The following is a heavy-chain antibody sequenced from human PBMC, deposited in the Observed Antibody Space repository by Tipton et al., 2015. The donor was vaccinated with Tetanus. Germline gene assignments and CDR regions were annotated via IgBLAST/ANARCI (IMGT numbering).Heavy chain of an antibody. Sequence: TLSLTCTVSGGSISSGTYYWGWIRQPPGKGLEWIGSIYFSGSTYYNPSLKSQVTIYVDTSKKQFSLRLSSVTAADTAVYYCARRDYSDSSVDNWGQGPLVTVSS. CDR3: ARRDYSDSSVDN. V-gene: IGHV4-39*01. CDR2: IYFSGST. CDR1: GGSISSGTYY. J-gene: IGHJ4*02. D-gene: IGHD3-22*01.